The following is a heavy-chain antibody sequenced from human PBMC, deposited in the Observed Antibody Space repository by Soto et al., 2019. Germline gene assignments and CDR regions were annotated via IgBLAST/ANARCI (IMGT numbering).Heavy chain of an antibody. CDR3: AKYAGNYYHYYYMDV. V-gene: IGHV3-23*01. CDR1: EFTSSRYA. Sequence: EVQLLESGGGLVQLGGSLRLSCAGSEFTSSRYALSWVRQAPGEGLEWVSGISGTGDSTYYADSVKGRFTVSRDNSKNTLYLQMHSLRAEDTAVYYCAKYAGNYYHYYYMDVWGKGTTVTVSS. J-gene: IGHJ6*03. D-gene: IGHD6-13*01. CDR2: ISGTGDST.